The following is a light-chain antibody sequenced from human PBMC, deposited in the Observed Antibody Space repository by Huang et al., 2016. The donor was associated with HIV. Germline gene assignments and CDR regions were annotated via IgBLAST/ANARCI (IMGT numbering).Light chain of an antibody. J-gene: IGKJ1*01. CDR1: QSLSSGY. V-gene: IGKV3-20*01. Sequence: EVVLTQSPGTLSLSPGARATRSCRASQSLSSGYLAWYQQLPGQAPRLLIYGASSRATGIPDRFSGTGSGTDFTLTINRLEPEDFAVYYCQQYGTSPRTFGQGTKVEIK. CDR2: GAS. CDR3: QQYGTSPRT.